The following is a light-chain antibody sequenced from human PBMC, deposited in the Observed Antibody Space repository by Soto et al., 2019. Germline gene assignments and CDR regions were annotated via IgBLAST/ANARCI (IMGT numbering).Light chain of an antibody. CDR1: QPVNTF. CDR2: DAS. CDR3: QQYKNYSYS. J-gene: IGKJ2*03. Sequence: IQMTQSPSTVSASVGDSVTISCLASQPVNTFLAWYQQKPGGAPKVVIFDASNLGSGVPSRFSGSGFGTEFTLSITSLQPDDFATYYCQQYKNYSYSFGQGTKLEIK. V-gene: IGKV1-5*01.